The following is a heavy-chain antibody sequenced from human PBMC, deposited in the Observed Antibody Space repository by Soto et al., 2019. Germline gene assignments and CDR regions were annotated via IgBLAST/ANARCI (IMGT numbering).Heavy chain of an antibody. D-gene: IGHD4-17*01. CDR2: IYYSGST. CDR3: ARRDGASFDY. V-gene: IGHV4-59*01. Sequence: QVQLQESGPGLVKPSETLSLTCTVSGGSISSYYWSWIRQPPGKGLEWIGYIYYSGSTNYNPSLKSRVTISVDTSRNQFPLKLSSVTAADTAVYYCARRDGASFDYWGQGTLVTVSS. CDR1: GGSISSYY. J-gene: IGHJ4*02.